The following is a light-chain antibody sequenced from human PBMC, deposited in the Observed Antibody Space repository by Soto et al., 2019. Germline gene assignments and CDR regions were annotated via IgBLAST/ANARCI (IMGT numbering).Light chain of an antibody. CDR2: GSS. CDR3: QQYAGSLSWT. CDR1: QSVNSNY. V-gene: IGKV3-20*01. Sequence: EIVLTQSPGTLSLSPGERATLSCMASQSVNSNYLVWYQQNPGQAPRLLIYGSSIRATGIPDRFSGSGSGTDFTLTIGRLEPEDFAVYYCQQYAGSLSWTFGQGTKVDIK. J-gene: IGKJ1*01.